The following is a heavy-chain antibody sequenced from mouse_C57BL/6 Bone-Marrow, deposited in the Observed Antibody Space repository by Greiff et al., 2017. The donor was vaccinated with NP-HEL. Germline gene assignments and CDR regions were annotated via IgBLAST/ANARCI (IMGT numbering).Heavy chain of an antibody. CDR3: ARKNYYGSRRAWFAY. CDR1: GYTFTSYW. Sequence: QVQLQQPGAELVMPGASVKLSCKASGYTFTSYWMHWVKQRPGQGLEWIGEIDPSDSYTNYNQKFKGKSTLTVDKSSSTAYMQLSSLTSEDSAIYYCARKNYYGSRRAWFAYWGQGTTLTVSS. CDR2: IDPSDSYT. V-gene: IGHV1-69*01. D-gene: IGHD1-1*01. J-gene: IGHJ2*01.